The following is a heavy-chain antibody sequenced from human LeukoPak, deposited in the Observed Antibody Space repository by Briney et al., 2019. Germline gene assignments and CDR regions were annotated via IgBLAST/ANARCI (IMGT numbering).Heavy chain of an antibody. CDR2: MNPNSRNT. CDR1: GYTFTSYD. Sequence: ASVKVSCKASGYTFTSYDINWVRQAAGQGLEWVGWMNPNSRNTGYAQKFQGRVTMTMNTAISTAYMELSSLRSGDTAVYYCARVYSDSSGYYVQGFDYWGQGTLVTVSS. D-gene: IGHD3-22*01. J-gene: IGHJ4*02. V-gene: IGHV1-8*01. CDR3: ARVYSDSSGYYVQGFDY.